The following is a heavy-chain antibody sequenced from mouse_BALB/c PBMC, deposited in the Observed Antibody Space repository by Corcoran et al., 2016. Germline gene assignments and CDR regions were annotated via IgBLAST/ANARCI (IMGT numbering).Heavy chain of an antibody. CDR1: GYSCTGYY. CDR3: ARGGDGYFCPFAY. CDR2: ISCYNGAI. V-gene: IGHV1S34*01. D-gene: IGHD2-3*01. J-gene: IGHJ3*01. Sequence: LVKTGASVKISCKASGYSCTGYYMHWVKQSQGKSLEWIGYISCYNGAIRYNQKFKDKATFTVDTSSSTAYMQFNSLTSEDSAVYYCARGGDGYFCPFAYWGQGTLVTVSA.